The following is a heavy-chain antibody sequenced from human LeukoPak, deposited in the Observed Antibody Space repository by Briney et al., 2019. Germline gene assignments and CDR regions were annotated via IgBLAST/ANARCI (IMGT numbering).Heavy chain of an antibody. Sequence: ASVKVSCKASGGTFSSYAISWVRQAPGQGLEWMGGIIPIFGTANYAQKFQDRVTITADESTSTAYMELSSLRSEDTAVYYCARGGDILTGYYLFDYWGQGTLVTVSS. D-gene: IGHD3-9*01. CDR3: ARGGDILTGYYLFDY. V-gene: IGHV1-69*13. CDR1: GGTFSSYA. J-gene: IGHJ4*02. CDR2: IIPIFGTA.